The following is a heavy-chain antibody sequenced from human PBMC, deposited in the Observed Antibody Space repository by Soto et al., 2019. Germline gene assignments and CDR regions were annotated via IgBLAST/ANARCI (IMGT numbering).Heavy chain of an antibody. V-gene: IGHV1-18*01. CDR2: ISGYNGRT. CDR1: GYNFRNFG. D-gene: IGHD5-18*01. CDR3: AREGYSSGFDPFDF. J-gene: IGHJ3*01. Sequence: GASVKVSCKASGYNFRNFGITWVRQASGLGLEWLGWISGYNGRTSSARNFRDRVVLTTDTATNTAYMELRSLTSDGTAIYYCAREGYSSGFDPFDFWGQGTKVTVSS.